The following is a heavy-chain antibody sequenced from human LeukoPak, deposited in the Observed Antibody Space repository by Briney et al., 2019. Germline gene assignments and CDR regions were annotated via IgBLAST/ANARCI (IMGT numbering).Heavy chain of an antibody. D-gene: IGHD3-10*01. J-gene: IGHJ3*02. V-gene: IGHV1-24*01. CDR2: FDPEDGET. Sequence: ASVKVSCKVSGYTLTELSMHWVRQAPGKGLEWMGGFDPEDGETIYAQKFQGRVTMTEDTSTDTAYMELSSLRSEDTAVYYCARDRSSLYYYGSGNAFDIWGQGTMVTVSS. CDR1: GYTLTELS. CDR3: ARDRSSLYYYGSGNAFDI.